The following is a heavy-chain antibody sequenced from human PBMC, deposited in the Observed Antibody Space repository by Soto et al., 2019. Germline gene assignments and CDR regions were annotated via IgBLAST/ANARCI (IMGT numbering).Heavy chain of an antibody. Sequence: ASVKVSCKASGYTFTGYYMHWVRQAPGQGLEWMGWINPNSGGTNYAQKFQGWVTMTRDTSISTAYMELSRLRSDDTAVYYCARALHEYYYGSGSYYSDWGQGTLVTVSS. D-gene: IGHD3-10*01. J-gene: IGHJ4*02. V-gene: IGHV1-2*04. CDR1: GYTFTGYY. CDR2: INPNSGGT. CDR3: ARALHEYYYGSGSYYSD.